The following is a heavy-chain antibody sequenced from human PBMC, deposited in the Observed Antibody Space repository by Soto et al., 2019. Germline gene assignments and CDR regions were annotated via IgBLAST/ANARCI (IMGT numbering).Heavy chain of an antibody. Sequence: GASVKVSCKASGYTFTCYYMHWVRQAPGQGLEWMGIINPSSGSTNYAQKFQGRVTMTRDTSTSTDYMELSSLRSEDTAVYYCAREAGIAAAGTITLAPNYYGMDVWGQGTTVTVSS. CDR1: GYTFTCYY. V-gene: IGHV1-46*01. J-gene: IGHJ6*02. CDR3: AREAGIAAAGTITLAPNYYGMDV. CDR2: INPSSGST. D-gene: IGHD6-13*01.